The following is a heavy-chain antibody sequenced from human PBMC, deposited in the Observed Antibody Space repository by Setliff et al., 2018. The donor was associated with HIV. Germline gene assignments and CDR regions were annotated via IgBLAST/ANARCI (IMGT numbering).Heavy chain of an antibody. Sequence: ASVKVSCKASGYTFTSYAMHWVRQAPGQRLEWMGWINAGTGNTKYSQNFQGRVTFSRDTSASTAYMELSSLRSEDTAVYYCARTVNDYGDYYFDYLGQGTLVTVSS. CDR1: GYTFTSYA. D-gene: IGHD4-17*01. CDR3: ARTVNDYGDYYFDY. CDR2: INAGTGNT. V-gene: IGHV1-3*01. J-gene: IGHJ4*02.